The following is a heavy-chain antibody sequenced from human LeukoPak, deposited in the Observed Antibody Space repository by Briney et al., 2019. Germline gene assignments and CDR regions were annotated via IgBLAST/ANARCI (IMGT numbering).Heavy chain of an antibody. D-gene: IGHD3-10*01. CDR1: GFTFSSYS. J-gene: IGHJ4*02. Sequence: GGSLRLSCAASGFTFSSYSMNWVRQAPGKGLEWVSSISSSSSYIYYADSVKGRFTISRDNAKNSLYLQMNSLRAEDTAVYCCATPPNMDIDYWGQGTLVTVSS. V-gene: IGHV3-21*01. CDR3: ATPPNMDIDY. CDR2: ISSSSSYI.